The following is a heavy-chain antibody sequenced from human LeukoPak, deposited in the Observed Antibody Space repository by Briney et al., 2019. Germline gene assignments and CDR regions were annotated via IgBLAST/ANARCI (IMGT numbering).Heavy chain of an antibody. CDR1: GGSISSGDYY. Sequence: SQTLSLTCTVSGGSISSGDYYWSWIRQHPGKGLEWIGYIYYSGSTYYNPSLKSRVTISVDTSKNQFSLKLRSVTAADTAVYYCATAAAGIGYYFDYWGQGTLVTVSS. D-gene: IGHD6-13*01. CDR3: ATAAAGIGYYFDY. J-gene: IGHJ4*02. V-gene: IGHV4-31*03. CDR2: IYYSGST.